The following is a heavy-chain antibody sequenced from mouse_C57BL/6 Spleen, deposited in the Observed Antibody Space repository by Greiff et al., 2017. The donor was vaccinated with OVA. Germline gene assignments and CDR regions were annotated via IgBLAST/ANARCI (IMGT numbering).Heavy chain of an antibody. D-gene: IGHD1-1*01. CDR3: ARDYGSFYYFDY. J-gene: IGHJ2*01. CDR2: IYPSDSET. V-gene: IGHV1-61*01. Sequence: QVQLQQPGAELVKPGASVKLSCKASGYTFTSYWMDWVKQRPGQGLEWIGNIYPSDSETHYNQKFKDKATLTVDESSSTAYMQLSSLTSEDSAVYYCARDYGSFYYFDYWGQGTTLTVSS. CDR1: GYTFTSYW.